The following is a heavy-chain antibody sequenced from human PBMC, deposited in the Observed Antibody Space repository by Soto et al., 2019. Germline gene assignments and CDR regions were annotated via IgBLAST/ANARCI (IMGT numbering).Heavy chain of an antibody. CDR2: IYSGGIT. J-gene: IGHJ4*01. CDR1: GFSVSSNY. CDR3: ARGCLRGGDRPGY. Sequence: GGSLRLSCAASGFSVSSNYMSWVRQAPGKGLEWVSFIYSGGITSYADSVKGRFTISRYNSKNTLYLQMNSLRAEDTAVYYGARGCLRGGDRPGYWGHGALVTVSS. D-gene: IGHD2-21*02. V-gene: IGHV3-53*01.